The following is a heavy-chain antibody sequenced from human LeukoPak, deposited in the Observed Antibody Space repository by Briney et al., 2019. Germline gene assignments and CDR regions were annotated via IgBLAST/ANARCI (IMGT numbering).Heavy chain of an antibody. CDR1: GGSISIVY. CDR3: ARDRELGV. CDR2: IYDSVNT. D-gene: IGHD1-26*01. Sequence: PSVTLSLTCTVSGGSISIVYWSWSRQPPGKGLEWIGYIYDSVNTNYNPSLKSRVTISVDMSRNQFSLKLNSVTAADTAIYYCARDRELGVWGQGTTVTVSS. V-gene: IGHV4-59*01. J-gene: IGHJ6*02.